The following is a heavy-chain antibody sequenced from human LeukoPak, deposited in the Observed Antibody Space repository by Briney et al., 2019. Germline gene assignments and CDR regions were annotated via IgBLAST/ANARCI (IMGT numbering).Heavy chain of an antibody. CDR3: ARDRDGYNLGYFDY. CDR1: GGSISSYY. D-gene: IGHD5-24*01. CDR2: ISFSGST. V-gene: IGHV4-59*01. Sequence: SETLSLTCTVSGGSISSYYWSWIRQSPGKGLEWIGYISFSGSTNYNPSLKSRVTTSVDTSKNQFSLKLSSVTAADTAVYYCARDRDGYNLGYFDYWGQGTLVTVSS. J-gene: IGHJ4*02.